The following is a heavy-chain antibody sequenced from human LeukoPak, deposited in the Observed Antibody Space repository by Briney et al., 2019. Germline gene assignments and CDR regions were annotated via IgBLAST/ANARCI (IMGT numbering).Heavy chain of an antibody. CDR2: INHSGST. J-gene: IGHJ4*02. CDR1: GGSFSGYY. CDR3: ARVPPTYCGGDCYSVAADY. Sequence: SETLSLTCAVYGGSFSGYYWSWIRQPPGKGLEWNGEINHSGSTNYNPSLKSRVTISVDTSKNQFSLKLSSVTAADTAVYYCARVPPTYCGGDCYSVAADYWGQGTLVTVSS. V-gene: IGHV4-34*01. D-gene: IGHD2-21*02.